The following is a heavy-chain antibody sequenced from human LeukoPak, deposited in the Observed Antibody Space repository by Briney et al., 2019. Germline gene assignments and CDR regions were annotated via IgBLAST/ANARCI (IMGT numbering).Heavy chain of an antibody. D-gene: IGHD3-22*01. Sequence: GGSLRLSCVASGFTFNSNWMSWVRQAPGKGLEWVANIKQDGSEKYYVDSVKGRFTIPRDNAKNSLSLQMNNLRAEDTAVYYCARDKYYDRYFDSWGQGTLVTVSS. J-gene: IGHJ4*02. CDR1: GFTFNSNW. CDR2: IKQDGSEK. CDR3: ARDKYYDRYFDS. V-gene: IGHV3-7*01.